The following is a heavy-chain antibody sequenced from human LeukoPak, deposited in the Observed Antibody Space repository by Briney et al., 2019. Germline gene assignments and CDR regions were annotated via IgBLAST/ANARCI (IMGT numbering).Heavy chain of an antibody. J-gene: IGHJ4*02. V-gene: IGHV3-33*01. Sequence: GGSLRLSCVASGFTFSSYGMHWVRQAPGKGLEWVAFIWSDGSKKYYADSVKGRFTISRDNAKNSLYLQMNSLRAEDTAVYYCARALGGLYYYWGQGTLVTVSS. CDR3: ARALGGLYYY. D-gene: IGHD2-2*02. CDR2: IWSDGSKK. CDR1: GFTFSSYG.